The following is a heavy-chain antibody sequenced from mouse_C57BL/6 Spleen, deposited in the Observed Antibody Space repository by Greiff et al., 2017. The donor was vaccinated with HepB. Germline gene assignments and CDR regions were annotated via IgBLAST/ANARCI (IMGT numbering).Heavy chain of an antibody. CDR1: GYTFTDYE. CDR2: IDPETGGT. V-gene: IGHV1-15*01. J-gene: IGHJ2*01. D-gene: IGHD2-4*01. CDR3: TEGDYDYDFDY. Sequence: VQLQQSGAELVRPGASVTLSCKASGYTFTDYEMYWVKQTPVHGLEWIGAIDPETGGTAYNQKFKGKAILTADKSSSTAYMELRSLTSEDSAVYYCTEGDYDYDFDYGGQGTTLTVSS.